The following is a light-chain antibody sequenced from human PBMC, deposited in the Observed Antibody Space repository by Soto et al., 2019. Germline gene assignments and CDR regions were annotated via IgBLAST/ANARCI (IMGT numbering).Light chain of an antibody. CDR2: ATS. CDR1: QAISKY. J-gene: IGKJ1*01. V-gene: IGKV1-27*01. CDR3: QKHNTAPCT. Sequence: DIQMTQFPSSPSASVGDRVTITCRASQAISKYVAWYQQKPGKVPKLLIYATSTLHSEVPSRFSASGSGTDFHLTISSLQPEDVATYYCQKHNTAPCTCGQGTKVEI.